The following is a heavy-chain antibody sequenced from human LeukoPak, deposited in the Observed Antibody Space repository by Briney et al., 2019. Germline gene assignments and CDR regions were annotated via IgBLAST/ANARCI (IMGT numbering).Heavy chain of an antibody. Sequence: PGRSLRLSCAASGFTFSTYGMNWVRQAPGKGLEWVALISFDGSNTYYADSVKGRFTISRGNSKNTVYLQMNSLRAEDTAMYYCAKDQGYWGRGTLVTVSS. J-gene: IGHJ4*02. CDR1: GFTFSTYG. V-gene: IGHV3-30*18. CDR2: ISFDGSNT. CDR3: AKDQGY.